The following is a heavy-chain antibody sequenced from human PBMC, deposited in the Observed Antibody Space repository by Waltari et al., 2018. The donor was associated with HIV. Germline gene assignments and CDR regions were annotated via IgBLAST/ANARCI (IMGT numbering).Heavy chain of an antibody. V-gene: IGHV4-31*03. D-gene: IGHD5-18*01. CDR2: IYDSWYT. Sequence: QVQLQESGPGLVMPPQTLSLTCTVSGGSIGIGPYYWSWTRQHPGKGLEWIGYIYDSWYTFYNPTLKSRVAMSVETSKNQFSLRLNSVTAADTAVYYCARGWDTARVAGDYFGMDVWGQGTTVTVSS. CDR3: ARGWDTARVAGDYFGMDV. CDR1: GGSIGIGPYY. J-gene: IGHJ6*02.